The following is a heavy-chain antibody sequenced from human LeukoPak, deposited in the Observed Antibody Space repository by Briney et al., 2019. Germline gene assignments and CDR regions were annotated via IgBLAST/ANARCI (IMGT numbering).Heavy chain of an antibody. J-gene: IGHJ4*02. CDR1: GGSVSGYY. CDR3: ARSEYSSSSGHFDY. Sequence: SETLSLTCAVSGGSVSGYYWSWIRQPPGKGLEWIGEINHSGSTNYNPSLKSRVTISVDMSKDQFSLKLSSVTAADTAVYYCARSEYSSSSGHFDYWGQGTLVTVSS. D-gene: IGHD6-6*01. V-gene: IGHV4-34*10. CDR2: INHSGST.